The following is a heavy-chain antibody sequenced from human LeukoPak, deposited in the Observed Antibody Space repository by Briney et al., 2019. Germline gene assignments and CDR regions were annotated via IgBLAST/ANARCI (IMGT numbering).Heavy chain of an antibody. CDR3: ARGPNYDYGFPYYFDY. CDR2: ITSSSSYI. CDR1: GFTFSSYT. J-gene: IGHJ4*02. V-gene: IGHV3-21*04. D-gene: IGHD4-17*01. Sequence: GGSLRLSCAASGFTFSSYTMNWVRQAPGKGLEWVSSITSSSSYIYYADSVKGRFTISRDNAKNSLCLQMNSLRPEDTAVYYCARGPNYDYGFPYYFDYWGQGTLVTVSS.